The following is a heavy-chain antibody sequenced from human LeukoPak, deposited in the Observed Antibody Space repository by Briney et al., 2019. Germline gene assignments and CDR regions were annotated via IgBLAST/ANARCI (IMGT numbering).Heavy chain of an antibody. Sequence: ASVKVSCKVSGYTLTELSMHWVRQAPGKGLEWMGGFDPEDGETIYAQKFQGRVTMTEDTSTDTAYMELSSLRSEDTAVYYCATDLGQPNYCDYWGQGTLVTVSS. V-gene: IGHV1-24*01. CDR3: ATDLGQPNYCDY. J-gene: IGHJ4*02. CDR1: GYTLTELS. CDR2: FDPEDGET.